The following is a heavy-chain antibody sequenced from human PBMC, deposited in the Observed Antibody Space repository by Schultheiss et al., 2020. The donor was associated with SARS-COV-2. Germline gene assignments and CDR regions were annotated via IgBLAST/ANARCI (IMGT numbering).Heavy chain of an antibody. J-gene: IGHJ4*02. CDR1: GFTFSSYA. D-gene: IGHD6-13*01. V-gene: IGHV3-23*01. CDR3: ARPGGSSSWYVIDY. Sequence: GGSLRLSCAASGFTFSSYAMSWVRQAPGKGLEWVSAISGSGGSTYYADSVKGRFTISRDNAKNSMYLQMNSLRAEDTAVSYCARPGGSSSWYVIDYWGQGTLVTVSS. CDR2: ISGSGGST.